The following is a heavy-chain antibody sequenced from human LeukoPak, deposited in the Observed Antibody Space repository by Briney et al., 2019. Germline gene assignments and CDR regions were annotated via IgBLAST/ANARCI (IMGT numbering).Heavy chain of an antibody. CDR3: VRLLWFGELALNYFDY. CDR1: GLTISSNY. Sequence: GGSLRLSCAASGLTISSNYMSWVRQVPGKGLEWVSVIYSGGSTFYADSVKGRFTVSRHNSWNMLYLQMNSLRTEDTAVYYCVRLLWFGELALNYFDYWGQGTLVTVSS. CDR2: IYSGGST. J-gene: IGHJ4*02. D-gene: IGHD3-10*01. V-gene: IGHV3-53*04.